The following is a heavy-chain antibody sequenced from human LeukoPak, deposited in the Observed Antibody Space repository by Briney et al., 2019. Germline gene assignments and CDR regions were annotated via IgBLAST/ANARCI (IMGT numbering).Heavy chain of an antibody. V-gene: IGHV4-38-2*01. CDR1: GYSISSGYY. CDR3: ARTYYDYVWGSYRHSVWFGP. CDR2: IYHSGST. Sequence: SETLSLTCAVSGYSISSGYYWGWIRQPPGKGLEWIGSIYHSGSTYYNPSLKSRVTISVDTSKNQFSLKLSSVTAADTAVYYCARTYYDYVWGSYRHSVWFGPWGQGTLVTVSS. D-gene: IGHD3-16*02. J-gene: IGHJ5*02.